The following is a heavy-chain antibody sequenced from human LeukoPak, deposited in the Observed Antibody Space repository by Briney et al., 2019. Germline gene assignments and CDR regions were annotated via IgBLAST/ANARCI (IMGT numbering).Heavy chain of an antibody. D-gene: IGHD1-26*01. Sequence: PSETLSLTCAVYGGSFSGYYWSWIRQPPGKGLEWIGEINHSGSTNYNPSLKSRVTISVDTSKNQFSLKLSSVTAADTAVYYCARFHSGSYPTEDAFDIWGQGTMVTVSS. V-gene: IGHV4-34*01. CDR1: GGSFSGYY. CDR2: INHSGST. CDR3: ARFHSGSYPTEDAFDI. J-gene: IGHJ3*02.